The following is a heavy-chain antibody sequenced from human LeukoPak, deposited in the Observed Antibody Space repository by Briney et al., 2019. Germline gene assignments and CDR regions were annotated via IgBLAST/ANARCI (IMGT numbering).Heavy chain of an antibody. V-gene: IGHV3-48*04. CDR2: ISSSSSTI. CDR1: GFVFSSNS. D-gene: IGHD4-11*01. CDR3: ATSGYSNIDS. J-gene: IGHJ4*02. Sequence: GGSLRLSCAASGFVFSSNSMIWVRQAPGKGLEWVSYISSSSSTIYYADSVKGRFTISRDNAKNSLYLQMNSLRAEDTAVYYCATSGYSNIDSWGQGTLVTVSS.